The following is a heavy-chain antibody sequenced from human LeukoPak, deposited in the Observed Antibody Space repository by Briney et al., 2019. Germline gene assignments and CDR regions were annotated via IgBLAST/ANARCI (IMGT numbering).Heavy chain of an antibody. CDR2: INPNSGGT. CDR1: GYTFTGYY. D-gene: IGHD3-16*01. V-gene: IGHV1-2*06. Sequence: ASVKVSCKASGYTFTGYYMHWVRQAPGQGLEWMGRINPNSGGTNYAQKFQGRVTMTRDTSISTAYMELSSLRPEDTAVYYCATAGGDPDAFDIWGQGTMVTVSS. J-gene: IGHJ3*02. CDR3: ATAGGDPDAFDI.